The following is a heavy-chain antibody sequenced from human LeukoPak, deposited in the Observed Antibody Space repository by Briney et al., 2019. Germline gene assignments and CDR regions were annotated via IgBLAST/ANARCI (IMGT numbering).Heavy chain of an antibody. CDR1: GYTFTGYY. CDR2: INPNSGGT. D-gene: IGHD3-3*01. J-gene: IGHJ4*02. Sequence: GASVKVSCKASGYTFTGYYMHWVRQAPGQGLEWMGWINPNSGGTNYAQKFQGRVTMTRDTSISTAYMELSRLRSDDTAVYYCARAGVGSITILTWWGQGTLVTVSS. V-gene: IGHV1-2*02. CDR3: ARAGVGSITILTW.